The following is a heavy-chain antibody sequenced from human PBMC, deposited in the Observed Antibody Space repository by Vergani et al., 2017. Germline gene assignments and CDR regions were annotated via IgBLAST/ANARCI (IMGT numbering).Heavy chain of an antibody. V-gene: IGHV3-11*06. CDR1: GFTFSDYY. CDR2: ISSSSSYT. Sequence: QVQLVESGGGLVKPGGSLRLSCAASGFTFSDYYMSWIRQAPGKGLEWVSYISSSSSYTNYADSVKGRFTISRDNAKNSLYLQMNSLRAEYTAVYYCAREITGSGYFDLWGRGTLVTVSS. CDR3: AREITGSGYFDL. J-gene: IGHJ2*01. D-gene: IGHD1-20*01.